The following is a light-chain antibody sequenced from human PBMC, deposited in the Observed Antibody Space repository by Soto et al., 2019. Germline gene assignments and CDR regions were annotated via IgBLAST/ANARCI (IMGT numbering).Light chain of an antibody. Sequence: EIVLTQCPATLSLSPGERATLSCRAGQSISSSLAWYQQKPGQAPRLLIYDASPRATGFPARFSGSGSGTDFTLTIGSLEPEDFPVYYCQQRSEWPRTFGQGTKVDIK. CDR2: DAS. V-gene: IGKV3-11*01. CDR1: QSISSS. J-gene: IGKJ1*01. CDR3: QQRSEWPRT.